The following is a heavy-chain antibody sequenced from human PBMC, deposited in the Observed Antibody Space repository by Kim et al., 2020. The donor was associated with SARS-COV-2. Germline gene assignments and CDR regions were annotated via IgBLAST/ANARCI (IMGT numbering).Heavy chain of an antibody. CDR3: LKGTPGFDY. J-gene: IGHJ4*01. CDR2: GSR. D-gene: IGHD1-1*01. V-gene: IGHV3-64D*06. Sequence: GSRDHADTLKGRCNIARDNTKNTLYLQMSCLRAEDTAVYYCLKGTPGFDYWGHGTLVTVSS.